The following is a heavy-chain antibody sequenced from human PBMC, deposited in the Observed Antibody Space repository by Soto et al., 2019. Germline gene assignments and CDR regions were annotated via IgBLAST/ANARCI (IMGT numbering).Heavy chain of an antibody. V-gene: IGHV1-46*01. D-gene: IGHD6-6*01. Sequence: WASVKVSCKASGYTFTSYYMHWVRQAPGQGLEWMGIINPSGGSTSYAQKFQGRVTMTRDTSTSTVYMELSSLRSEDTAVYYCARDWGIAARLFYGMDVWGQGTTVTVSS. CDR2: INPSGGST. CDR1: GYTFTSYY. J-gene: IGHJ6*02. CDR3: ARDWGIAARLFYGMDV.